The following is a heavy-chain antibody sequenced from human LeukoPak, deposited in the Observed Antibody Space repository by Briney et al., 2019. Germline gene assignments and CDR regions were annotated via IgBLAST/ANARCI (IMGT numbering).Heavy chain of an antibody. CDR1: GFTFSSYA. CDR2: ISSNGGST. Sequence: SGGSLRLSCAASGFTFSSYAMHWVRQAPGKGLEYVSAISSNGGSTYYANSVKGRFTISRDNSKNTLYLQMGSLRAEDMAVYYCARESKDHPFDYWGQGTLVTVSS. V-gene: IGHV3-64*01. D-gene: IGHD4-11*01. CDR3: ARESKDHPFDY. J-gene: IGHJ4*02.